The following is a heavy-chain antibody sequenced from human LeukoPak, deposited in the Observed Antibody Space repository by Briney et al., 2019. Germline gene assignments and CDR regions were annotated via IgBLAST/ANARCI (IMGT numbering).Heavy chain of an antibody. CDR3: ARVPLPYCSSTSCYGGWFDP. CDR2: ISAYNGNT. D-gene: IGHD2-2*01. Sequence: ASVKVSCKASGYTFTSYGISWVRQAPGQGLEWMGWISAYNGNTNYAQKLQGRVTMTTDTSTSTAYMELRSLRSDDTAAYYCARVPLPYCSSTSCYGGWFDPWGQGTLVTVSS. CDR1: GYTFTSYG. V-gene: IGHV1-18*01. J-gene: IGHJ5*02.